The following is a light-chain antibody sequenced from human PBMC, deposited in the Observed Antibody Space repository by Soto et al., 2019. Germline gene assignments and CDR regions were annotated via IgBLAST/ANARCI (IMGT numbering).Light chain of an antibody. V-gene: IGKV3-20*01. CDR1: QSISGTY. CDR2: RAS. J-gene: IGKJ2*01. CDR3: QQYGSSPPYT. Sequence: EIVLTQSPGTLSLSPGERATLSCRARQSISGTYLAWYQQKFGQAPTLLIYRASSRATGIADRFSGSGSATNFSLTISRLEPDDVAVYYCQQYGSSPPYTFGQGTKLEIK.